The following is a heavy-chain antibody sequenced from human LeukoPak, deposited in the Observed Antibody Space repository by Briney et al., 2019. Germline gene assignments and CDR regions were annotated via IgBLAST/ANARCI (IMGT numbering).Heavy chain of an antibody. V-gene: IGHV1-18*01. CDR3: ARVDSSSSDP. Sequence: GASVKVSCKASVYTFTSYVISWGRQAPGQGLEGMGWISAYNGNTNYAQKLQGRVTMTTDTSTITAYMELRSLRSDDTAVYYCARVDSSSSDPWGQGTLVTVSS. CDR1: VYTFTSYV. J-gene: IGHJ5*02. D-gene: IGHD6-6*01. CDR2: ISAYNGNT.